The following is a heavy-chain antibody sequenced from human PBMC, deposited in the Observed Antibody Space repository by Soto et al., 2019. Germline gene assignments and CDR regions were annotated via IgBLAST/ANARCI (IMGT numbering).Heavy chain of an antibody. D-gene: IGHD5-18*01. CDR1: GGSVSSYY. CDR3: ARGPWIQLWTNFYDY. Sequence: PSETLSLTCTVSGGSVSSYYWSWIRQPPWKGLEWIGYIYYSGSTNYNPSLKSRVTISVDTSKNQFSLKLSSVTAADTAVYYCARGPWIQLWTNFYDYWGQGTLVTVSS. V-gene: IGHV4-59*08. J-gene: IGHJ4*02. CDR2: IYYSGST.